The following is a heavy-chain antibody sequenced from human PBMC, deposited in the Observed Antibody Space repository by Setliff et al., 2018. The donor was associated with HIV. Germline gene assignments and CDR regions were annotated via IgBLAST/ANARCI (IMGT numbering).Heavy chain of an antibody. V-gene: IGHV4-34*01. CDR3: AILTTTYYYDSSAYYHPV. Sequence: KTSETLSLTCAVYGGSFSGYYWSWIRQPPGKGLEWIGEINHSGSSNYNPSLKSRVTISVDTSKNQFSLKLSSVTAADTAVFYCAILTTTYYYDSSAYYHPVWGQGTLVTVSS. CDR1: GGSFSGYY. D-gene: IGHD3-22*01. J-gene: IGHJ4*02. CDR2: INHSGSS.